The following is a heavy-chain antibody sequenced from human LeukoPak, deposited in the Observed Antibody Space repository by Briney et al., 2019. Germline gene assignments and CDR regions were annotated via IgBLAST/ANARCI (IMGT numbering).Heavy chain of an antibody. Sequence: ASVKVSCKASGYTFTGYYMHWVRQAPGQGLEWIGVINPSGGSTSYAQKFQGRVTMTRDTSTSTVYMELSSLRSEDTAVYYCARALTKLTIFGVVTRDYWGQGTLVTVSS. D-gene: IGHD3-3*01. CDR1: GYTFTGYY. CDR3: ARALTKLTIFGVVTRDY. J-gene: IGHJ4*02. CDR2: INPSGGST. V-gene: IGHV1-46*01.